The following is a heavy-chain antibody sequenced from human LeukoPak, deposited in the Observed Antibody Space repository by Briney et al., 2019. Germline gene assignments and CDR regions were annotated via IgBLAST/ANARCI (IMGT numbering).Heavy chain of an antibody. CDR1: GFTFSSYG. J-gene: IGHJ4*02. CDR2: IWYDGSNK. D-gene: IGHD3-9*01. CDR3: ARGGITIFWLDY. Sequence: PGGSLRLSCAASGFTFSSYGMHWVRQAPGKGLEWVAVIWYDGSNKYYADSVKGRFTISRDNSKNTLYLQMNSLRAEDTAVYYCARGGITIFWLDYWGRGTLVTVSS. V-gene: IGHV3-33*01.